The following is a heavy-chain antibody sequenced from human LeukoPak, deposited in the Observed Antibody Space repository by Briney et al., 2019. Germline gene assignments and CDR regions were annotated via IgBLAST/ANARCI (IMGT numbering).Heavy chain of an antibody. J-gene: IGHJ5*02. V-gene: IGHV4-59*08. CDR1: GGSISSYY. CDR2: IYYSGST. Sequence: YPSETLSLTCTVSGGSISSYYWSWIRQPPGKGLEWIGYIYYSGSTNYNPSLKSRVTISVDTSKNQFSLKLSSVTAADTAMYYCALGYCSGGSCSIKWFDPWGQGTLVTVSS. CDR3: ALGYCSGGSCSIKWFDP. D-gene: IGHD2-15*01.